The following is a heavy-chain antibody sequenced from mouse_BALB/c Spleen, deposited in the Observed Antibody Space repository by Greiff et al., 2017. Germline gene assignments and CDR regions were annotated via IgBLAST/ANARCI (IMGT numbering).Heavy chain of an antibody. CDR2: ISYSGTT. CDR3: ARWDYDGDWYFDV. Sequence: EVQGVESGPGLVKPSQSLSLTCTVTGYSITSDYAWNWIRQFPGNKLGWMAYISYSGTTCYNPSLKSRISITRDTSKNQFFLQLNSVTTEDTATYYCARWDYDGDWYFDVWGAGTTVTVSS. V-gene: IGHV3-2*02. CDR1: GYSITSDYA. J-gene: IGHJ1*01. D-gene: IGHD2-4*01.